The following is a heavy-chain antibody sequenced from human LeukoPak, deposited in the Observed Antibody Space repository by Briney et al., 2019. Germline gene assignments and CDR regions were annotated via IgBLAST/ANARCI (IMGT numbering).Heavy chain of an antibody. CDR1: GYSISSGYY. CDR2: IYYSGST. J-gene: IGHJ4*02. Sequence: SETLSLTCTVSGYSISSGYYWGWIRQPPGKGLEWIGSIYYSGSTYYNPSLKSRVTISVDTSKNQFSLKLSSVTAADTAVYYCARHVAHSTVTPFDYWGQGTLVTVSS. CDR3: ARHVAHSTVTPFDY. D-gene: IGHD4-17*01. V-gene: IGHV4-38-2*02.